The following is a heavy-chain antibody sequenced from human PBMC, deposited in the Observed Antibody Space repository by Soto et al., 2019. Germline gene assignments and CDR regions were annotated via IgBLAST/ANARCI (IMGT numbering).Heavy chain of an antibody. J-gene: IGHJ6*02. V-gene: IGHV1-2*04. Sequence: ASVKVSCKASGYTFTGYYMHWVRQTPGQGLEWMGWINPNSGGTDYAQKFQGWVTMTRDTSISTAYMELSRLRSDDTAVYYCARDGGSGSYFSDYYYYYGMDVWGQGTTVTVSS. CDR3: ARDGGSGSYFSDYYYYYGMDV. D-gene: IGHD3-10*01. CDR1: GYTFTGYY. CDR2: INPNSGGT.